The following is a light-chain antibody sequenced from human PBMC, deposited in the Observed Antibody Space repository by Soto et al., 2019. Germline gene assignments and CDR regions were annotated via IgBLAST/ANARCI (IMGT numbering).Light chain of an antibody. J-gene: IGKJ1*01. CDR2: GGS. CDR3: QKSYSPPWT. Sequence: DIQLSHSPSCLSASLGDRVSIACRASQPIGSHLNWFQHKAGKAPKLLIYGGSTLIGGVPSRFSASGSGTDFTLTINSLQPEDFATYFCQKSYSPPWTFGQGTKVDIK. V-gene: IGKV1-39*01. CDR1: QPIGSH.